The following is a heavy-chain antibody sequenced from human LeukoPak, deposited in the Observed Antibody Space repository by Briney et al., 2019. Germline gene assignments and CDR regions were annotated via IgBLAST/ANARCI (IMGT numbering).Heavy chain of an antibody. CDR3: HLVRGGGYFDY. CDR1: GGSFSGFY. CDR2: INHSGDT. V-gene: IGHV4-34*01. J-gene: IGHJ4*02. Sequence: SETLSLTCAVYGGSFSGFYWSWIRQSPGKGLEWIGEINHSGDTNYNPSLKSRLTISADTSKNHVSLNLSSVTAADTAVYYCHLVRGGGYFDYWGQGILVTVSS. D-gene: IGHD3-10*01.